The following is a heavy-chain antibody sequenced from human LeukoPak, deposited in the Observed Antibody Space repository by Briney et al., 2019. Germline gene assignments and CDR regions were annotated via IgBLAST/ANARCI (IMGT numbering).Heavy chain of an antibody. D-gene: IGHD1-26*01. V-gene: IGHV1-8*01. CDR2: MNPISGHT. CDR3: VRSSRGGYLESY. Sequence: GASVKVSCRASGFTFTSYDINWVRQSPGQGLEWMGWMNPISGHTGYAQKFQGRVTMTRDTSLDEAYMELSSLSSADTGLYFCVRSSRGGYLESYWGQGTLVTVSS. CDR1: GFTFTSYD. J-gene: IGHJ4*02.